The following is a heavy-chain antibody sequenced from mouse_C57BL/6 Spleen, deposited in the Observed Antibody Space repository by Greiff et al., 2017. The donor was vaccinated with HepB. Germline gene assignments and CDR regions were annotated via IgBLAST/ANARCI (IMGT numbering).Heavy chain of an antibody. CDR2: IDPSDSET. CDR1: GYTFTSYW. V-gene: IGHV1-52*01. D-gene: IGHD2-4*01. CDR3: AREDDYDGGFAY. J-gene: IGHJ3*01. Sequence: QVQLQQPGAELVRPGSSVKLSCKASGYTFTSYWMHWVKQRPIRGLEWIGNIDPSDSETHYNQKFKDKATLTVDKSSSTAYMQLSSLTSEDSAVYYCAREDDYDGGFAYWGQGTLVTVSA.